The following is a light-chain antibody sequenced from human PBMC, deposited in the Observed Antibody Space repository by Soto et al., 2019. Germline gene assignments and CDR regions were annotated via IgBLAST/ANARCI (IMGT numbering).Light chain of an antibody. CDR1: SSDVGGYNY. CDR3: SSYGGSNNLI. CDR2: EVS. Sequence: QSALTQPPSASGSPGQSVTISCSGTSSDVGGYNYVSWYQQHPGKAPKLMIYEVSKRSSGVPDRFSGSKSGNTASLTVSGLQAEDEADYYCSSYGGSNNLIFGGGTKVTVL. J-gene: IGLJ2*01. V-gene: IGLV2-8*01.